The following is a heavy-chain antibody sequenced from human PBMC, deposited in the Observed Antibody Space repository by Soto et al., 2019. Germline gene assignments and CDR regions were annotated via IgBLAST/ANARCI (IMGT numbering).Heavy chain of an antibody. J-gene: IGHJ3*02. CDR2: MNPNSGNT. CDR1: GYTFTSYD. Sequence: SVKVSCKASGYTFTSYDINWVRQATGQGLEWMGWMNPNSGNTGYAQKFQGRVTMTRNTSISTAYMELSSLRSEDTAVYYCARGRGYYYDSSGYSLDAFDIWGQGTMVTVSS. CDR3: ARGRGYYYDSSGYSLDAFDI. V-gene: IGHV1-8*01. D-gene: IGHD3-22*01.